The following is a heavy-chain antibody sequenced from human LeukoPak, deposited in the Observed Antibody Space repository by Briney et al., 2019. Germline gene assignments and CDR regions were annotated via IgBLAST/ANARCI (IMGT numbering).Heavy chain of an antibody. CDR3: ARDGGRDSTYWYYY. J-gene: IGHJ4*02. D-gene: IGHD6-13*01. CDR2: ISYDGSNK. Sequence: PGGSLRLSCAASGFTFRNYGMHWVRQAPGKGLDWVAVISYDGSNKYYADSVKGRFTIPRDNGENSLYLQMNSLRDEDTAVYYCARDGGRDSTYWYYYWGQGTLVTVSS. CDR1: GFTFRNYG. V-gene: IGHV3-30*03.